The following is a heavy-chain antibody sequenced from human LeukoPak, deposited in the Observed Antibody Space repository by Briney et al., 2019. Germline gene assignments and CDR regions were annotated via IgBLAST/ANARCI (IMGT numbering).Heavy chain of an antibody. V-gene: IGHV3-48*03. CDR2: ISRSGSTI. Sequence: PGGSLRLSCAASGFTFSSYEMNWVRQAPGKGLEGVSYISRSGSTIYYADSVKGRFTISRDNAKNSIYLQMNSLRAEDTAVYYCARETSRWYSSSSEFDYWGQGTLVTVSS. J-gene: IGHJ4*02. CDR3: ARETSRWYSSSSEFDY. D-gene: IGHD6-6*01. CDR1: GFTFSSYE.